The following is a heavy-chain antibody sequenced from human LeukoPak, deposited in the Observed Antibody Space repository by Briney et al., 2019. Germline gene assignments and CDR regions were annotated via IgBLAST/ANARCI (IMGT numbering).Heavy chain of an antibody. Sequence: GGSLRLSCAASGFTFSSYAMSWVRQAPGKGLEWVSSISSSSSYIYYADSVKGRFTISRDNAKNSLYLQMNSLRAEDTAVYYCARGACSGGSCYPIGYGMDVWGQGTTVTVSS. CDR2: ISSSSSYI. CDR1: GFTFSSYA. CDR3: ARGACSGGSCYPIGYGMDV. D-gene: IGHD2-15*01. V-gene: IGHV3-21*01. J-gene: IGHJ6*02.